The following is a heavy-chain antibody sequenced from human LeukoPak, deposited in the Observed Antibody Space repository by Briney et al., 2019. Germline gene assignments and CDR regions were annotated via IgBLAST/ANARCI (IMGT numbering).Heavy chain of an antibody. V-gene: IGHV3-53*01. CDR3: ARGYYGLDV. Sequence: GGSLRPSCAASGFIVNNNYMNWVRQAPGKGLEWVSLIYSGGSTYYADSVKGRFTISRDNSKNTLYLQMNSLRAEDTAVYYCARGYYGLDVWGQGTTVTVSS. CDR2: IYSGGST. J-gene: IGHJ6*02. CDR1: GFIVNNNY.